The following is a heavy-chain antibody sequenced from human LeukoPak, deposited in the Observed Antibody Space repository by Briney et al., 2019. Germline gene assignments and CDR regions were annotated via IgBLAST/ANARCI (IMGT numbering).Heavy chain of an antibody. CDR2: ISCSGSTI. CDR1: GFPLSDYY. V-gene: IGHV3-11*01. CDR3: ASESYDSSGVFDY. Sequence: GGPLTLLCGASGFPLSDYYMSWIREATGKAVEWVSYISCSGSTIYYTDSVKGRFTIYRDDAKNSLYLQMNSLRAEDTAVYYCASESYDSSGVFDYWGQGTLVTVSS. D-gene: IGHD3-22*01. J-gene: IGHJ4*02.